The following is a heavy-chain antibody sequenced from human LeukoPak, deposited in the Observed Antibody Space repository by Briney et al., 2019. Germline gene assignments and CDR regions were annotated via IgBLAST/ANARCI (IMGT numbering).Heavy chain of an antibody. D-gene: IGHD3-22*01. J-gene: IGHJ4*02. CDR1: GGSISSSSYY. Sequence: SETLSLTCTVSGGSISSSSYYWGWIRQPPGKGLEWIGSIYYSGSTYYNPSLKSRVTISVDTSKNQFSLKLSSVTAADTAVYYCARVIESYYDSSGYHTQLRYYFDYWGQGTLVTVSS. CDR3: ARVIESYYDSSGYHTQLRYYFDY. CDR2: IYYSGST. V-gene: IGHV4-39*07.